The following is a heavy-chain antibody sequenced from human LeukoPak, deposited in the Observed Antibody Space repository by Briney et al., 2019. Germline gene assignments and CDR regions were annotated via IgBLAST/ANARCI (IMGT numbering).Heavy chain of an antibody. CDR3: ARDSRHDEGY. V-gene: IGHV1-18*01. CDR1: NYTFTNHA. J-gene: IGHJ4*02. Sequence: SLKLSCNASNYTFTNHAISCVRQAHGPVLEWMGWIRDYNGNTNYAQKFQGRVTMTTGTSTSTAYIELRSLRSHATAVYYCARDSRHDEGYWGQGTLVTVSS. CDR2: IRDYNGNT. D-gene: IGHD3-3*01.